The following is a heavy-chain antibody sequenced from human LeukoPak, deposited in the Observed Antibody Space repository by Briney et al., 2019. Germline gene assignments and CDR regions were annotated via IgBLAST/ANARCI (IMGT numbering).Heavy chain of an antibody. V-gene: IGHV1-18*01. Sequence: ASVKVSCKASGYTFTSYGISWVRQAPGQGLEWMGWISAYNGNTNYAQKLQGRVTMTTDTFTSTAYMELRSLRSDDTAVYYCARSPPSSSWYDWYFDLWGRGTLVTVSS. CDR3: ARSPPSSSWYDWYFDL. CDR2: ISAYNGNT. J-gene: IGHJ2*01. D-gene: IGHD6-13*01. CDR1: GYTFTSYG.